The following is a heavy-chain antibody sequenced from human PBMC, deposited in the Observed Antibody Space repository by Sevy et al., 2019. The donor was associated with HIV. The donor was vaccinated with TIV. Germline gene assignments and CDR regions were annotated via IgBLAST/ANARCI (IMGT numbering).Heavy chain of an antibody. CDR1: GFSFSIYW. J-gene: IGHJ4*01. V-gene: IGHV3-7*01. D-gene: IGHD5-18*01. CDR3: VREGLGGYSYSLDY. CDR2: MKQDGSGE. Sequence: GGSLRLSCAASGFSFSIYWMSWVRQAPGKGLEWVATMKQDGSGEDYVDSVKGRFTISRDNAKNSLFLQMNSLSAEDTAVYYCVREGLGGYSYSLDYWGHGTLVTVS.